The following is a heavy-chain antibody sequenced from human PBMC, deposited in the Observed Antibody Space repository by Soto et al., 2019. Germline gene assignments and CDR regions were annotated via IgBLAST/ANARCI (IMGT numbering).Heavy chain of an antibody. Sequence: PSETLSLTCAVSGDSISSSNWWSWGRQPPGKGLEWIGGIYHSGSTNYNQSLKSRVTISVDKSKNQFSLKLSTVNAADTAVYYCARARGYCSSTSCYYYYYYGMDVWGKGNTVTVS. CDR1: GDSISSSNW. CDR2: IYHSGST. J-gene: IGHJ6*04. D-gene: IGHD2-2*01. V-gene: IGHV4-4*02. CDR3: ARARGYCSSTSCYYYYYYGMDV.